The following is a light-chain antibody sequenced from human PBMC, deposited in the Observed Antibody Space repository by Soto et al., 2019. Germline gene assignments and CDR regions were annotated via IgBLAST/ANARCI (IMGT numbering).Light chain of an antibody. CDR3: QSYDSSLSGSEV. Sequence: QSVLTQPPSVSGAPGQRVTISCTGSSSNIGAGYDVHWYQQLPGTAPKLLIYGNSNRPSGVPDRFSGAKSGDSTSLAITGLQAEDEADYYCQSYDSSLSGSEVFGGGTKVT. CDR2: GNS. V-gene: IGLV1-40*01. J-gene: IGLJ2*01. CDR1: SSNIGAGYD.